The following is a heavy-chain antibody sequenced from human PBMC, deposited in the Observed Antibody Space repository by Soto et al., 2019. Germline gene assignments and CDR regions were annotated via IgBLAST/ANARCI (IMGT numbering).Heavy chain of an antibody. J-gene: IGHJ5*02. CDR2: INPNSGGT. Sequence: ASVKVSCKASGDTFTGYYMHWVRQAPGQGLEWMGWINPNSGGTNYAQKFQGWVTMTRDTSISTAYMELSRLRSDDTAVYYCARDRGFDCSGGSCYRNWFYPWGQGTLVTVSS. V-gene: IGHV1-2*04. CDR3: ARDRGFDCSGGSCYRNWFYP. CDR1: GDTFTGYY. D-gene: IGHD2-15*01.